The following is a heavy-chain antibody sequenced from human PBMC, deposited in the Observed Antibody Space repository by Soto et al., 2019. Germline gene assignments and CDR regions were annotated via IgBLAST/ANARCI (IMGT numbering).Heavy chain of an antibody. J-gene: IGHJ6*03. CDR2: MNPNSGNT. V-gene: IGHV1-8*01. D-gene: IGHD6-13*01. Sequence: QVQLVQSGAEVKKPGASVKVSCKASGYTFTSYDINWVRQATGQGLEWMGWMNPNSGNTGYAQKFQGRVTMTRNTSISTAYMELRSLRSEDTAVYYCARSDTAGTFFYYYYYMDVWGKGTTVTVSS. CDR1: GYTFTSYD. CDR3: ARSDTAGTFFYYYYYMDV.